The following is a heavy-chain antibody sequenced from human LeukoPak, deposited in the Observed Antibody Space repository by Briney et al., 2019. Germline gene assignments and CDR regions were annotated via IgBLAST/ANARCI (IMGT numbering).Heavy chain of an antibody. CDR1: GFTFSSYW. CDR2: IKQDGSEK. J-gene: IGHJ6*03. V-gene: IGHV3-7*01. D-gene: IGHD6-6*01. CDR3: ARGSIAALPDYYYMDV. Sequence: GGSLRLSCAASGFTFSSYWMSWVRQAPGKGLEWVANIKQDGSEKYYGDSVKGRFTISRDNAKNSLYLQINSLRAEDTAVYYCARGSIAALPDYYYMDVWGKGTTVTVAS.